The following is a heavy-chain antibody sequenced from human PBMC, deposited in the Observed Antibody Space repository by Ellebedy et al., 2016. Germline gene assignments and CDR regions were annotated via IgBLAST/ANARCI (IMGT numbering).Heavy chain of an antibody. J-gene: IGHJ6*02. V-gene: IGHV4-39*07. CDR1: GGSISSSSYY. CDR3: ARGVVVITFPIYGMDV. D-gene: IGHD3-22*01. CDR2: IYYSGST. Sequence: SETLSLTXTVSGGSISSSSYYWGWIRQPPGKGLEWIGSIYYSGSTYYNPSLKSRVTISVDTSKNQFSLKLSSVTAADTAVYYCARGVVVITFPIYGMDVWGQGTTVTVSS.